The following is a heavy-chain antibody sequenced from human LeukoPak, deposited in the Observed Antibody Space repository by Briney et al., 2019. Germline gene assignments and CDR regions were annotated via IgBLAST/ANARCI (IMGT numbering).Heavy chain of an antibody. CDR3: ARAFNPTIWSGYPYYFDY. D-gene: IGHD3-3*01. Sequence: SETLSLTCTVSGVSISSYYWRWIRQPPGKGLEWIGFIYYSGSTNFNPSLKSRVTISVDTSNNQFSLKLSSVTAADTAVYYCARAFNPTIWSGYPYYFDYWGQGTLVTVSS. CDR1: GVSISSYY. J-gene: IGHJ4*02. V-gene: IGHV4-59*01. CDR2: IYYSGST.